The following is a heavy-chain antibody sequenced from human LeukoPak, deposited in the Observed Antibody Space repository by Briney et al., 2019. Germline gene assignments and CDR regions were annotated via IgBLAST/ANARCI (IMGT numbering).Heavy chain of an antibody. CDR1: GFTVSTNY. CDR2: LYSGSST. J-gene: IGHJ2*01. V-gene: IGHV3-53*01. Sequence: GGSLRLSCAASGFTVSTNYMNWVRQAPGKGLEWVSILYSGSSTYYADSVKGRFTISRDDSKNTLYLQMNSLRAEDTAVYYCARVGDHFHWYLDLWDRGTHVTVSS. CDR3: ARVGDHFHWYLDL. D-gene: IGHD3-3*02.